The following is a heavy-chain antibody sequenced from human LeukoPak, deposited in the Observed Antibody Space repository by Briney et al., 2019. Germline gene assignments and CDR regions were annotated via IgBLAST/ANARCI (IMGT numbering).Heavy chain of an antibody. V-gene: IGHV3-53*01. CDR1: GFTVSNNY. J-gene: IGHJ4*02. CDR2: IYSGGTT. CDR3: VRGPPQMMVPIY. Sequence: GGSLRLSCAASGFTVSNNYVTWVRQAPGKGLEWVAVIYSGGTTYYADSVKGRLTISRDNSKNTLYLQMNSLRVEDTAVYYCVRGPPQMMVPIYWGQGTLVTVSS. D-gene: IGHD3-22*01.